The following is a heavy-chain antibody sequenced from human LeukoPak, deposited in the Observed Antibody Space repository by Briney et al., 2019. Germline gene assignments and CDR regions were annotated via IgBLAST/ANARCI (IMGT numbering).Heavy chain of an antibody. J-gene: IGHJ3*02. CDR3: AGAYGYYQDSRDHFDI. CDR1: GFTIRNYA. CDR2: ISYDGNNN. Sequence: GRSLRLSCAASGFTIRNYAMRWVRQAPGKGLEWVAVISYDGNNNYFADSVKGRFTISRDNSKNTLYLQMNSLRAEDTAVYYCAGAYGYYQDSRDHFDIWGEGTMVSVSS. D-gene: IGHD3-22*01. V-gene: IGHV3-30-3*01.